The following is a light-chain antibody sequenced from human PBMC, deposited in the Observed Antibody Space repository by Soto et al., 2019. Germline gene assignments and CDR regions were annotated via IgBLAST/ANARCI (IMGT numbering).Light chain of an antibody. V-gene: IGKV1D-13*01. CDR1: QGISSA. CDR3: QQYYDTPST. J-gene: IGKJ1*01. CDR2: DAS. Sequence: AIQMTQSPSSLSGSVGDRVTITCRASQGISSALAWYQQKPGKAPKLLIYDASSLESGVPDRFSGSGSGTDFTLTISSLQAEDVAIYYCQQYYDTPSTFGQGTKVDIK.